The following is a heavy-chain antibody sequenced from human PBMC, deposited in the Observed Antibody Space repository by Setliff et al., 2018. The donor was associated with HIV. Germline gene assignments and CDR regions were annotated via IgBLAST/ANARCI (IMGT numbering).Heavy chain of an antibody. J-gene: IGHJ4*02. Sequence: GSLRLSCSASGFVFSDHSFHWVRQAPGEGLEWVSAILSTGGTYIYYADSLKGRITISRDNTKNSLYLQIDSLRAEDTAIYYCTRMISPRANKYSSGWFDYWGQGTLVTVSS. CDR1: GFVFSDHS. V-gene: IGHV3-21*01. CDR2: ILSTGGTYI. D-gene: IGHD6-19*01. CDR3: TRMISPRANKYSSGWFDY.